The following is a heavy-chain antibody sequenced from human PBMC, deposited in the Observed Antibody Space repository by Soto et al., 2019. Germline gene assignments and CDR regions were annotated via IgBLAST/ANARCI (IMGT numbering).Heavy chain of an antibody. CDR2: IYHTGST. V-gene: IGHV4-38-2*01. Sequence: SETLSLTCAVSSYSISNDYYWGWIRQPPGKGLEWIGSIYHTGSTYYNPSLKSRVTISVDTSKNQFSLKLSSVTAADTAVYYCARARYCSGGSCHLFDYWGQGTLVTVSS. J-gene: IGHJ4*02. CDR1: SYSISNDYY. D-gene: IGHD2-15*01. CDR3: ARARYCSGGSCHLFDY.